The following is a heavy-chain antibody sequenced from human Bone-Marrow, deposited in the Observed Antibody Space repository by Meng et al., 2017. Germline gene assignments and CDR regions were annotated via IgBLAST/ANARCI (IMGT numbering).Heavy chain of an antibody. J-gene: IGHJ5*02. CDR3: ARDPSFYDSSGYYSFSDR. CDR1: GYSISSGYY. CDR2: IYHSGST. V-gene: IGHV4-38-2*02. D-gene: IGHD3-22*01. Sequence: SETLSLTCAVSGYSISSGYYWGWIRQPPGKGLEWIGSIYHSGSTYFNPSLKSRVTISVDTSKNQFSLRVTSVTAADTAVYYCARDPSFYDSSGYYSFSDRWGQGTLVTVSS.